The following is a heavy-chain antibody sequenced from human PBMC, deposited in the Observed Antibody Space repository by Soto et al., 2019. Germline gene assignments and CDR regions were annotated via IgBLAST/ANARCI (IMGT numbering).Heavy chain of an antibody. CDR3: ARAREDCSGGSCYRAYYYYGMDV. J-gene: IGHJ6*02. Sequence: EVQLVETGGGLIQPGGSLRLSCAASGFTVSSNYMSWVRQAPGQGLEWVSVIYSGGSTYYADSVKGRFTISRDNSKNTLDLQMNSLRAEDTAVYYCARAREDCSGGSCYRAYYYYGMDVWGQGTTVTVSS. CDR1: GFTVSSNY. CDR2: IYSGGST. V-gene: IGHV3-53*02. D-gene: IGHD2-15*01.